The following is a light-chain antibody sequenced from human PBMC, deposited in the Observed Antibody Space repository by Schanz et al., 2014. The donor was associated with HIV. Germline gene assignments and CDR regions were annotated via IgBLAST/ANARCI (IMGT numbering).Light chain of an antibody. J-gene: IGKJ1*01. CDR2: GAS. CDR1: QSISRSS. V-gene: IGKV3-20*01. Sequence: EIVLTQSPGTLSLSPGERATLSCRASQSISRSSIAWYRQKPGQAPRLLIYGASSRATGTPDRFSGSGSGTDFTLTISRLEPEDFAVYYWHQYGSPPWTFGQGTKVEVK. CDR3: HQYGSPPWT.